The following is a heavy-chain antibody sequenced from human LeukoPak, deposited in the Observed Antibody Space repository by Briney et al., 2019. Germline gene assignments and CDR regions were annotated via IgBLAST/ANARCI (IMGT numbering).Heavy chain of an antibody. CDR3: ATDLPFDYYYDSSGYYANY. J-gene: IGHJ4*02. V-gene: IGHV1-24*01. CDR1: GYTLTELS. D-gene: IGHD3-22*01. Sequence: ASVKVSCKVSGYTLTELSMHWVRQAPGKGLEWMGGFDPEDGETIYAQKFQGRVTMTEDTSTDTAYMELSSLRSEDTAVYYCATDLPFDYYYDSSGYYANYWGQGTLVTVSS. CDR2: FDPEDGET.